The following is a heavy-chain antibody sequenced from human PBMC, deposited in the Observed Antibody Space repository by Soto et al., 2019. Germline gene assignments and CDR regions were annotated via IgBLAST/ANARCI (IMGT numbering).Heavy chain of an antibody. CDR2: IKQDGSEK. D-gene: IGHD1-1*01. Sequence: GGSLRLSCAASGFTFSSYWMSWVRQAPGKGLEWVANIKQDGSEKYYVDSVKGRFTISRDNAKNSLYLQMNSLRAEDTAVYYCARGKTGTSYWFDYYYYGMDVWGQGTTVTVSS. J-gene: IGHJ6*02. CDR3: ARGKTGTSYWFDYYYYGMDV. V-gene: IGHV3-7*05. CDR1: GFTFSSYW.